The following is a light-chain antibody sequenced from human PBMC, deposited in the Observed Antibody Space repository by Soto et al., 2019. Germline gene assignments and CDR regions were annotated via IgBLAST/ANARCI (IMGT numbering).Light chain of an antibody. CDR3: QHYGSSPWT. CDR1: QTIRSNY. Sequence: ETVLTQSPGTLSLSPGERATLSCRASQTIRSNYLAWYRQTPGQAPRLLIYGASNRATGIADRFSGSGSGTDFSLIISRLEPEDFAHYYCQHYGSSPWTFGQVTKVEI. J-gene: IGKJ1*01. V-gene: IGKV3-20*01. CDR2: GAS.